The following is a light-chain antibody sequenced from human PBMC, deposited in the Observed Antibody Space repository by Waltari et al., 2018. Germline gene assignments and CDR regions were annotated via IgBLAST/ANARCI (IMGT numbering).Light chain of an antibody. CDR1: QSLVYTDGISY. CDR2: KFS. Sequence: DVGLTQSPLSLPVTLGQPASISCRSSQSLVYTDGISYLNWFHQRPGQAPRRLIYKFSNRDSGVPDRFSGRGSGTDFTLMISSVEADDVGVYFCMQATHWPVTFGQGTRLEIK. CDR3: MQATHWPVT. V-gene: IGKV2-30*01. J-gene: IGKJ5*01.